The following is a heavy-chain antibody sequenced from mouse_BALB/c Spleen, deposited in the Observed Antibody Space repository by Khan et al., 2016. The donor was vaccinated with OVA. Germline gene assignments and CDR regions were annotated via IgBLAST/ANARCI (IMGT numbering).Heavy chain of an antibody. V-gene: IGHV2-9*02. D-gene: IGHD1-1*01. J-gene: IGHJ3*01. CDR1: GFSLTNYG. CDR3: ASAFYYGAWFDY. CDR2: IWAGGST. Sequence: QVQLKESGPGLVAPSQTLSITCTVSGFSLTNYGVHWVRQPPGKGLEWLGVIWAGGSTNYNSALMSRLSISKDDSKSQVFLTMNSLQTDDTAIYXCASAFYYGAWFDYWGQGTLVTVSA.